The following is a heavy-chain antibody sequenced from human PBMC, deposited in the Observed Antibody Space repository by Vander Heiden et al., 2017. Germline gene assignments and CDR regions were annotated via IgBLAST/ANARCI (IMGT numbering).Heavy chain of an antibody. V-gene: IGHV3-9*01. CDR2: ISWNSGSI. Sequence: EVQLVESGGGLVQPDRSRRLSCAASGFTFDDYAMHWVRQAPGKGLEWVSGISWNSGSIGYADSVKGRFTISRDNAKNSLYLQMNSLRAEDTALYYCAKDTEGAAAGTDSWGQGTLVTVSS. CDR1: GFTFDDYA. CDR3: AKDTEGAAAGTDS. J-gene: IGHJ4*02. D-gene: IGHD6-13*01.